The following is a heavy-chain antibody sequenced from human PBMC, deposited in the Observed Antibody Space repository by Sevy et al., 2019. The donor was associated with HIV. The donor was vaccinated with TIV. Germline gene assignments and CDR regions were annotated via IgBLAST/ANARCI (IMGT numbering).Heavy chain of an antibody. V-gene: IGHV1-8*01. CDR2: MSPKSGNT. CDR1: GYTFTSYD. CDR3: ARAGSGWYDHYFDD. D-gene: IGHD6-19*01. J-gene: IGHJ4*02. Sequence: ASVKVSCKTSGYTFTSYDINWVRQATGQGLEWMGWMSPKSGNTGYAQKFQGRLTMTRNTSISTAYMELSSLRSDDTAVYCCARAGSGWYDHYFDDWGQGTLVTVSS.